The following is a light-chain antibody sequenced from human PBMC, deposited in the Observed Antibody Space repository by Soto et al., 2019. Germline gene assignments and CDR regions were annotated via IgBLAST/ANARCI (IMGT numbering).Light chain of an antibody. CDR1: QGISSY. J-gene: IGKJ4*01. CDR2: VAS. CDR3: QQHNGYPLT. Sequence: DIQLTQSPSFLSASVGDRVTMTCRASQGISSYLAWYQQKPGKAPKVLIYVASTLQSGVPSRFSGSGSETEFTLTISRLQPEDSATYYCQQHNGYPLTFGGGTKVEIK. V-gene: IGKV1-9*01.